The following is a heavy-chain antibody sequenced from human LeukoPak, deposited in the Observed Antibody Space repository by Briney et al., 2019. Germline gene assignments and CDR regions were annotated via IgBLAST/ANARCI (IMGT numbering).Heavy chain of an antibody. CDR3: ARLARGFQVHKNNWFDP. Sequence: SETLSLTCAVYGGSFSGYYWSWIRQPPGKGLEWIGEINHSGSTNYDPSLKSRVTISVDTSKNQFSLKLSSVTAADTAVYYCARLARGFQVHKNNWFDPWGQGTLVTVSS. CDR1: GGSFSGYY. V-gene: IGHV4-34*01. J-gene: IGHJ5*02. CDR2: INHSGST. D-gene: IGHD2-21*01.